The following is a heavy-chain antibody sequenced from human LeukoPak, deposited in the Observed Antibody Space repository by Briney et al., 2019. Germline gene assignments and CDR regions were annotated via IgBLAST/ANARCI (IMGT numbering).Heavy chain of an antibody. CDR3: AKAAVAGTFGATWFDP. CDR1: GFTFSSYW. Sequence: GGSLRLSCAASGFTFSSYWMNWVRQAPGKGLEWVSAISGSGGSTYYADSVKGRFTISRDNSKNTLYLQMNSLRAEDTAVYYCAKAAVAGTFGATWFDPWGQGTLVTVSS. D-gene: IGHD6-19*01. J-gene: IGHJ5*02. V-gene: IGHV3-23*01. CDR2: ISGSGGST.